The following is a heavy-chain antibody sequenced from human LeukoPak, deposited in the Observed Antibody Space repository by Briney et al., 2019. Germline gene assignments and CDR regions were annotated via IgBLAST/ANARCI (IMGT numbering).Heavy chain of an antibody. CDR3: AKDQITVVTNPFDY. CDR1: GFTFSSYG. Sequence: GGSLRLSCAASGFTFSSYGMHWVLQAPGKGLEWVAVISYDGSNKYYADSVKGRFTISRDNSKNTLYLQMNSLRAEDTAVYYCAKDQITVVTNPFDYWGQGTLVTVSS. J-gene: IGHJ4*02. V-gene: IGHV3-30*18. CDR2: ISYDGSNK. D-gene: IGHD4-23*01.